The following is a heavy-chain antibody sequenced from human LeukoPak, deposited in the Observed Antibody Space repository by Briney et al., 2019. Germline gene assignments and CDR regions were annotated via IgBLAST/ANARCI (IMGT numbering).Heavy chain of an antibody. J-gene: IGHJ4*02. Sequence: PGESLQISCKGSGYSFTSYWISWVRQMPGKGLEWMGRIDPSDSYTNYSPSFQGHVTISADKSISTAYLQWSSLKASDTAMYYCVRHRWLQTLYIFDYWGQGTLVTVSS. CDR1: GYSFTSYW. V-gene: IGHV5-10-1*01. CDR2: IDPSDSYT. CDR3: VRHRWLQTLYIFDY. D-gene: IGHD5-24*01.